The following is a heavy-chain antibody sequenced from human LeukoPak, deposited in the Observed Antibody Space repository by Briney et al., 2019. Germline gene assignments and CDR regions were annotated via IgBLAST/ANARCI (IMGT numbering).Heavy chain of an antibody. Sequence: NPSETLSLTCAVYGGSFSGYYWSWIRQPPGKGLEWIGEINHSGSTNYNPSLKSRVTISVDTSKNQFSLKLSSVTAADTAVYYCASSDGPWNYGYFDYWGQGTLVTVSS. D-gene: IGHD1-7*01. CDR3: ASSDGPWNYGYFDY. J-gene: IGHJ4*02. CDR2: INHSGST. CDR1: GGSFSGYY. V-gene: IGHV4-34*01.